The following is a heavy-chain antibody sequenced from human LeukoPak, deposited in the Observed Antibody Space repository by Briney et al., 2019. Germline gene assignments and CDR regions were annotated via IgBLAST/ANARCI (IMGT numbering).Heavy chain of an antibody. CDR1: GYSIISGYY. CDR3: ARRNWDWFDP. J-gene: IGHJ5*02. Sequence: PSETLSLTCTVSGYSIISGYYWGWIRQPPGKGLEWIGGIYHSGSTYNNPSLKSRVTISVDTSKNQFSLKLTSVTAADTAVYYCARRNWDWFDPWGQRTLVTVSS. CDR2: IYHSGST. V-gene: IGHV4-38-2*02. D-gene: IGHD7-27*01.